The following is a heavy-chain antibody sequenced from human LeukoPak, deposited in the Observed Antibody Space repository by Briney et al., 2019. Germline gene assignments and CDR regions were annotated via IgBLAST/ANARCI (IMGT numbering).Heavy chain of an antibody. CDR3: ARGDQYSSGHGGSFDY. Sequence: GASVKVSCKASGGTFSSYAISWVRQAPGQGLEWMGGIIPIFGTANYAQKFQGRVTITADESTSTAYTELSSLRSEDTAVYYCARGDQYSSGHGGSFDYWGQGTLVTVSS. CDR1: GGTFSSYA. D-gene: IGHD6-19*01. CDR2: IIPIFGTA. J-gene: IGHJ4*02. V-gene: IGHV1-69*13.